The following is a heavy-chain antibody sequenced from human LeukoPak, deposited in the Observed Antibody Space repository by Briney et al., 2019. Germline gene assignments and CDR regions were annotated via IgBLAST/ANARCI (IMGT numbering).Heavy chain of an antibody. D-gene: IGHD3-16*02. CDR1: GFTFSSYS. J-gene: IGHJ4*02. CDR2: ISSSSSTI. V-gene: IGHV3-48*01. Sequence: PGGSLRLSCAASGFTFSSYSMNWVRQAPGKGLEWVSYISSSSSTIYYADSVKGRFTISRDNAKNSLYLQMNSLRAEDTAVYYCARFSSYDYVWGSYPDYFDYWGQGTLVTVSS. CDR3: ARFSSYDYVWGSYPDYFDY.